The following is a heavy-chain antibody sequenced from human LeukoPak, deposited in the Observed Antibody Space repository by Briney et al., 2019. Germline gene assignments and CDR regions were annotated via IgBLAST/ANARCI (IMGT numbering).Heavy chain of an antibody. CDR1: GFTFSSYA. J-gene: IGHJ4*02. CDR2: ISGSGSST. V-gene: IGHV3-23*01. Sequence: QPGGSLRLSCAASGFTFSSYAMNWVRQAPGXGLEWVSTISGSGSSTNYADSVKGLFIIYRDNSKNTLYMQMNSLRAADTAVYYCAKAIYPRGVDYWGQGTLVTVSS. CDR3: AKAIYPRGVDY. D-gene: IGHD2-2*02.